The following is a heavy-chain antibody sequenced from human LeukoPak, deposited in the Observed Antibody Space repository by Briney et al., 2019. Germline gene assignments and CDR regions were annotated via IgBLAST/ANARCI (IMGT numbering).Heavy chain of an antibody. D-gene: IGHD6-19*01. J-gene: IGHJ3*02. CDR3: ARIAMAGIGDGFDI. CDR2: INWNGGST. CDR1: GFTFGTHP. V-gene: IGHV3-20*04. Sequence: GGSLRLSCAASGFTFGTHPMTWVRQAPGKGLEWVSGINWNGGSTGYADSVKGRFTISRDNARNSLYLQMNSLRAEDTALYYCARIAMAGIGDGFDIWGQGTMVTVSS.